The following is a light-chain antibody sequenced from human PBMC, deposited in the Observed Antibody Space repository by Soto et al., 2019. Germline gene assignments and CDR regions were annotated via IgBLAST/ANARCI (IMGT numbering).Light chain of an antibody. Sequence: DIHMTQSPSSLSASVGYRVTITCRTSQSIDNYLNWYQQKHGKAPKLLMYAASTLQSGVPSRFSGSGYETDFNLTISSLQTEDLATYYCQQSYTTLFTFGPGTKVDIK. V-gene: IGKV1-39*01. CDR3: QQSYTTLFT. CDR1: QSIDNY. J-gene: IGKJ3*01. CDR2: AAS.